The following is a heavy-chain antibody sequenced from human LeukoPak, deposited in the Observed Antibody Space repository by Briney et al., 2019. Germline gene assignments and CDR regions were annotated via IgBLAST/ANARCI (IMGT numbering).Heavy chain of an antibody. CDR1: AGSTSSYY. D-gene: IGHD1-26*01. Sequence: SENLSLTCNVSAGSTSSYYWSWIRQPPGKGLEWIGYIYYSGSTNYNPSLKSRVTISVDTSKNQFSLKLSSVTAADTAVYYCASGSYSGYYYFDYWGQGTLVTVSS. V-gene: IGHV4-59*12. CDR3: ASGSYSGYYYFDY. J-gene: IGHJ4*02. CDR2: IYYSGST.